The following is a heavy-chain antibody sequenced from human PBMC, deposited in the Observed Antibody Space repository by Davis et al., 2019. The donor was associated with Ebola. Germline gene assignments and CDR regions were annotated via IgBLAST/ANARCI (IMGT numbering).Heavy chain of an antibody. CDR3: ARDPSGGSGWSVGYYGMDV. Sequence: GESLKISCAASGFAFRNYWMHWVRQAPGKGLEWVSYISSSSSTIYYADSVKGRFIISRDNYENTLYLQMNSLRVDDTAVYFCARDPSGGSGWSVGYYGMDVWGKGTTVTVSS. CDR1: GFAFRNYW. D-gene: IGHD3-16*01. J-gene: IGHJ6*04. V-gene: IGHV3-48*01. CDR2: ISSSSSTI.